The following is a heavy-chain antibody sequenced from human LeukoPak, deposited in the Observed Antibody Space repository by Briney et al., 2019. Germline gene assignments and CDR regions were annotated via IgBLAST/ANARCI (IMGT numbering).Heavy chain of an antibody. Sequence: ASVEVSCKASGYTFTSYGISWVRQAPGQGLEWMGWISAYNGNTNYAQKLQGRVTMTTDTSTSTAYMELRSLRSDDTAVYYCAKGYSYGARAPYYYYGMDVWGQGTTVTVSS. V-gene: IGHV1-18*01. CDR1: GYTFTSYG. D-gene: IGHD5-18*01. CDR3: AKGYSYGARAPYYYYGMDV. CDR2: ISAYNGNT. J-gene: IGHJ6*02.